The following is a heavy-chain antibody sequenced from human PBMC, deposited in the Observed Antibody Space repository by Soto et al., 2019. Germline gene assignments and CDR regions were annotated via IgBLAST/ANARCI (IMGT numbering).Heavy chain of an antibody. CDR2: ISWDGGST. D-gene: IGHD3-3*01. J-gene: IGHJ6*01. CDR3: AKDKSVFGGVKAAGGMDA. V-gene: IGHV3-43*01. CDR1: GFTFDDYT. Sequence: GVSLRLSCAASGFTFDDYTMHWVRQAPGKGLEWVSLISWDGGSTYYADSVKGRFTISRDNSKNYLYLQMNRMRTEDTDLYYCAKDKSVFGGVKAAGGMDACERGTTVTASS.